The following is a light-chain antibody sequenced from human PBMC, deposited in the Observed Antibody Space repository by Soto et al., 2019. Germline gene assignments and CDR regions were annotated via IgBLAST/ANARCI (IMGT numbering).Light chain of an antibody. J-gene: IGLJ1*01. CDR2: GVS. Sequence: QSALTQPASVSGSPGQSITISCTGTSSDMGGYNFVSWYQHHPGKAPKLMIFGVSDRPSGVSDRFSGSKSGNTASLTISGLQAEDEADYYCSSYISSSTPYVFGTGTKLTVL. CDR3: SSYISSSTPYV. CDR1: SSDMGGYNF. V-gene: IGLV2-14*03.